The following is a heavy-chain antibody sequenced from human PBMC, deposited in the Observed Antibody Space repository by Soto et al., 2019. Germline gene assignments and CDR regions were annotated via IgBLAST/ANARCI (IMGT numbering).Heavy chain of an antibody. J-gene: IGHJ4*02. CDR1: GFTFSSYG. Sequence: GGSLRLSCAASGFTFSSYGMHWVRQAPGKGLEWVAVISYDGSNKYYADSVKGRFTISRDNSKNTLYLQMNSLRAEDTAVYYCAKDVKRSYSGSYYPFDYWGQGTL. V-gene: IGHV3-30*18. CDR3: AKDVKRSYSGSYYPFDY. D-gene: IGHD1-26*01. CDR2: ISYDGSNK.